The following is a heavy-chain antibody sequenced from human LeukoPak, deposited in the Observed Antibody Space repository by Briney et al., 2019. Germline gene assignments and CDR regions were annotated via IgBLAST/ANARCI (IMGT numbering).Heavy chain of an antibody. D-gene: IGHD3-10*02. Sequence: GGSLRLSCAASGFTFGSYGMSWVRQAPGKGLEWVSAISGSGGSTYYADSVKGRFTISRDNSKNSLYLQMNSLRAEDTAVYYCAELGITMIGGVWGKGTTVTISS. V-gene: IGHV3-23*01. CDR3: AELGITMIGGV. CDR1: GFTFGSYG. J-gene: IGHJ6*04. CDR2: ISGSGGST.